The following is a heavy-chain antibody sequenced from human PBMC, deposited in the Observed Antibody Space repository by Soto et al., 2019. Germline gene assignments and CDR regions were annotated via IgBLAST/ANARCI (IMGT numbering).Heavy chain of an antibody. V-gene: IGHV3-48*01. J-gene: IGHJ4*02. Sequence: GGSLILSCAASGFTFISYSMNWVRQAPGKGLEWVSYISSSSSTIYYADSVKGRFTISRDNAKNSLYLQMNSLGAEDTAVYYCARDHYDSSGYYESFDYWGQGTLVSVSS. CDR2: ISSSSSTI. CDR1: GFTFISYS. D-gene: IGHD3-22*01. CDR3: ARDHYDSSGYYESFDY.